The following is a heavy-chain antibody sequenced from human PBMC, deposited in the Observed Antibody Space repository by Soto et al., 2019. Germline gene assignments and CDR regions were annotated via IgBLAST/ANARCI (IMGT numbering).Heavy chain of an antibody. CDR2: INPSGGST. D-gene: IGHD6-19*01. V-gene: IGHV1-46*01. CDR1: GYTFTSYY. Sequence: ASVKVSCKASGYTFTSYYMHWVRQAPGQGLEWMGIINPSGGSTSYAQKFQGRVTMTRDTSTSTVYMELSSLRSEDTAVYYCARGGMWQWLARLFDYWGQGTLVTVSS. CDR3: ARGGMWQWLARLFDY. J-gene: IGHJ4*02.